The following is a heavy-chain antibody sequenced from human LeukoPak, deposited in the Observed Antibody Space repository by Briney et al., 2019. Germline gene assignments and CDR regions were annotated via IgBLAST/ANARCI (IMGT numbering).Heavy chain of an antibody. V-gene: IGHV1-8*03. CDR2: MNPNSGNT. CDR3: ARDFRAATVSDWFDP. Sequence: ASVKVSCKASGYTFTSYDINWVRQATGQGLEWMGWMNPNSGNTGYAQKFQGRVTITRNTSISTAYMELSSLRSDDTAVYYCARDFRAATVSDWFDPWGQGTLVTVSS. D-gene: IGHD5-18*01. J-gene: IGHJ5*02. CDR1: GYTFTSYD.